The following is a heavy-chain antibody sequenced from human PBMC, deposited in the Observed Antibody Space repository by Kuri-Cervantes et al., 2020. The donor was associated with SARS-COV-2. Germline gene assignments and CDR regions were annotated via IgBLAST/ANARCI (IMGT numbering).Heavy chain of an antibody. D-gene: IGHD3-22*01. CDR1: GGSFSAYY. J-gene: IGHJ4*02. CDR2: INHSGST. V-gene: IGHV4-34*01. CDR3: ARWGGQPDSSGPNEL. Sequence: SETLSLTCAAYGGSFSAYYWSWIRQPPGKGLEWIGEINHSGSTNYNPSLKSRVTISVDKSKSQFSLKLSSVTAADTAVYYCARWGGQPDSSGPNELWGQGTLVTVSS.